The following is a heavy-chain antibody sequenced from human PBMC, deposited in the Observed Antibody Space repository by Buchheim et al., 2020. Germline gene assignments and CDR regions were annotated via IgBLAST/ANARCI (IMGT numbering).Heavy chain of an antibody. CDR3: ARSYTIIGVVGKFDP. CDR2: IYYSGST. CDR1: GGSISSGGYY. D-gene: IGHD3-3*01. J-gene: IGHJ5*02. Sequence: QVQLQESGPGLVKPSQTLSLTCTVSGGSISSGGYYWSWIRQHPGKGLEWMGYIYYSGSTYYNPSLKSRGTISVDTSKNQYSLKLSSVTAADTAVYYYARSYTIIGVVGKFDPWGQGTL. V-gene: IGHV4-31*03.